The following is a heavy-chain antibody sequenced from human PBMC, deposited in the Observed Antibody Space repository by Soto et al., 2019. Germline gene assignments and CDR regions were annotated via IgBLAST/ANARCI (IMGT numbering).Heavy chain of an antibody. V-gene: IGHV3-48*03. CDR2: ISSSGSTI. CDR3: ARPYYDILTGYYYFDY. J-gene: IGHJ4*02. CDR1: GFTFSSYE. D-gene: IGHD3-9*01. Sequence: VGSLRLSCAASGFTFSSYEMNWVRQAPGKGLEWVSYISSSGSTIYYADSVKGRFTISRDNAKNSLYLQMNSLRAEDTAVYYCARPYYDILTGYYYFDYWSQGTLVTVSS.